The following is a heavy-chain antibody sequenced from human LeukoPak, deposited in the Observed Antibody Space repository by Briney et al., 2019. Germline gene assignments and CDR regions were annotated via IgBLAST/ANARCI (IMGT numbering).Heavy chain of an antibody. CDR1: GFTFSSYS. CDR3: ARDGRIFGVVSY. J-gene: IGHJ4*02. Sequence: GGSLRLSCAASGFTFSSYSMNWVRQASGKGLEWVSSISSSSSYIYYADSVKGRFTISRDNAKNSLYLQMNSLRAEDTAVYYCARDGRIFGVVSYWGQGTLVTVSS. CDR2: ISSSSSYI. V-gene: IGHV3-21*01. D-gene: IGHD3-3*01.